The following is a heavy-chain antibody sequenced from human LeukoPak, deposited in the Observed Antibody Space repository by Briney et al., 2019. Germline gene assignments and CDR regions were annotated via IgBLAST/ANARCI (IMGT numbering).Heavy chain of an antibody. D-gene: IGHD2-2*01. V-gene: IGHV3-48*04. J-gene: IGHJ6*02. Sequence: PGGSLRLSCAASGFTFSSYSMSWIRQAPGKGLEWVSYISSSGSTIYYADSVKGRFTISRDNAKNSLYLQMNSLRAEDTAVYYCASLRVIVVPAATLQDVWGQGTTVTVSS. CDR2: ISSSGSTI. CDR3: ASLRVIVVPAATLQDV. CDR1: GFTFSSYS.